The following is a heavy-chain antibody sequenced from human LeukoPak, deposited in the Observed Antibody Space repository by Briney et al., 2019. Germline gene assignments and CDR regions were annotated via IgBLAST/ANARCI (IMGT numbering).Heavy chain of an antibody. J-gene: IGHJ5*02. V-gene: IGHV1-3*01. CDR1: GYTFTSYA. CDR2: INAGNGNT. D-gene: IGHD3-3*01. Sequence: APVKVSCKASGYTFTSYAMHWVRQAPGQRLEWMGWINAGNGNTKYSQEFQGRVTITRDTSASTAYMELRSLRSDDTTVYYCARDARYYDFWSGHSQNNWFDPWGQGTLVTVSS. CDR3: ARDARYYDFWSGHSQNNWFDP.